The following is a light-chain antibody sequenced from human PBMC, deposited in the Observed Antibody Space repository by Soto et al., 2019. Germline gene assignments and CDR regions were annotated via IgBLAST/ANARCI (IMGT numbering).Light chain of an antibody. Sequence: EIVMTQSPATPSVSPGERATLSCGASQSVSSNLAWYQQKPGQAPRLLIYSASTRATGIPARFSGSGSGTEFTLTISSLQSEDFAIYYCQQYHDWPRTFGQGTKVDIK. V-gene: IGKV3-15*01. J-gene: IGKJ1*01. CDR3: QQYHDWPRT. CDR1: QSVSSN. CDR2: SAS.